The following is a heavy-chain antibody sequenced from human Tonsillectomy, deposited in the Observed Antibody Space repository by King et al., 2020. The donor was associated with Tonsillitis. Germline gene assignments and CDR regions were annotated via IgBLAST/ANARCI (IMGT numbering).Heavy chain of an antibody. CDR3: AKAHGRWLHDGFDI. V-gene: IGHV3-43*02. CDR1: GFTFDDYA. J-gene: IGHJ3*02. Sequence: DVQLVESGGGVVQPGGSLRLSCAASGFTFDDYAMHWVRQAPGKGLEWVSLINGGGGSTYYADSVKGRFTISRDNSKNSLYLQMNSLRTEDTALFYCAKAHGRWLHDGFDIWGQGTMVTVSS. CDR2: INGGGGST. D-gene: IGHD4-23*01.